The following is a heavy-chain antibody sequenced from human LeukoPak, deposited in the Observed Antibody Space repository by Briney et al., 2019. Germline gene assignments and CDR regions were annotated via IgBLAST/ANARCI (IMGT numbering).Heavy chain of an antibody. CDR2: IYSGGRT. CDR3: ARAGSSQFFDWLLLAYYGMDV. D-gene: IGHD3/OR15-3a*01. Sequence: PGGSLRLSCAASGFTASSNYMSWVRQAPGKGLEWVSVIYSGGRTYYADSVKGRFTISRDNAKNSLYLQMNSLGAEDTAVYYCARAGSSQFFDWLLLAYYGMDVWGQGTTVTVSS. CDR1: GFTASSNY. J-gene: IGHJ6*02. V-gene: IGHV3-53*01.